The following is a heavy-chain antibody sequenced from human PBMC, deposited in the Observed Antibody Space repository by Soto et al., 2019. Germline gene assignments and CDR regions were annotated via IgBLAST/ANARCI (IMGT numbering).Heavy chain of an antibody. CDR2: MNPNSGNT. D-gene: IGHD3-22*01. J-gene: IGHJ6*02. CDR3: ARGVDSSGYCNHYGMDV. Sequence: ASVKVSCKASGYTFTSYDINWVRQATGQGLEWMGWMNPNSGNTGYAQKFKGRVTMTRNTSISTAYMELSSLRSEDTAVYYCARGVDSSGYCNHYGMDVWGQGTTGTVSS. V-gene: IGHV1-8*01. CDR1: GYTFTSYD.